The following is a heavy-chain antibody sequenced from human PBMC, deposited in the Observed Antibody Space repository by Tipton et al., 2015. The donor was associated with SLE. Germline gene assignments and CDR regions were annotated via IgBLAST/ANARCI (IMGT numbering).Heavy chain of an antibody. CDR2: INPSGST. V-gene: IGHV4-34*01. CDR1: GGSFSGDY. J-gene: IGHJ4*02. Sequence: TLSLTCAVYGGSFSGDYCNWIRQSPGKGLEWIGEINPSGSTNYNPSLKSRVTISVDTSKNQFSLKLSSVTAADTAVYYCARGPRLDYWGQGTLVTVSS. CDR3: ARGPRLDY.